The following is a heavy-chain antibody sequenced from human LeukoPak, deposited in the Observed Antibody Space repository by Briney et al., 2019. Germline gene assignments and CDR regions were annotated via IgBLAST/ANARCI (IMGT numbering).Heavy chain of an antibody. D-gene: IGHD6-19*01. CDR2: ISGSGGSI. V-gene: IGHV3-23*01. Sequence: GGSLRLSCAASGFTFSSYAMSWVRQAPGKGLEWVSAISGSGGSIYYADSVKGRFTISRDNSKNTLYLQMNSLRAEDTAVYYCAKGEEQWLYNLNWFDPWGQGTLVTVSS. J-gene: IGHJ5*02. CDR1: GFTFSSYA. CDR3: AKGEEQWLYNLNWFDP.